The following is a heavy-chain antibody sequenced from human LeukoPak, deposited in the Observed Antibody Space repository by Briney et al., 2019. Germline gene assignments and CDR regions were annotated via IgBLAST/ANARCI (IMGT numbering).Heavy chain of an antibody. CDR3: ARDLDNWNAGTPWFDP. D-gene: IGHD1-1*01. V-gene: IGHV3-30-3*01. CDR1: GFTFSSYA. CDR2: ISYDGSNK. J-gene: IGHJ5*02. Sequence: GGSLRLSCAASGFTFSSYAMHWVRQAPGKGLEWVAVISYDGSNKYYADSVKGRFTISRDNSKNTLYLQMNSLRAEDTAVYYCARDLDNWNAGTPWFDPWGQGTLVTVSS.